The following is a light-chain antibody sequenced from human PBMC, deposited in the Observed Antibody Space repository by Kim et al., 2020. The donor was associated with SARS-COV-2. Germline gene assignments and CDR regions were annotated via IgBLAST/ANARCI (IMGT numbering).Light chain of an antibody. CDR1: QSVSSN. CDR3: QQYNNWPPGT. J-gene: IGKJ1*01. Sequence: SPGDRATLACRSSQSVSSNLAWYQQKPGQAPRLLIYGASTRATGIPARFSGSGSGTEFTLTISSLQSEDFAVYYCQQYNNWPPGTFGQGTKVDIK. V-gene: IGKV3-15*01. CDR2: GAS.